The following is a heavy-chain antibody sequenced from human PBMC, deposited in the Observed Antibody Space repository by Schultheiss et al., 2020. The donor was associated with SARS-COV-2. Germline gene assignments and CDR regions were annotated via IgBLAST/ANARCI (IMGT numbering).Heavy chain of an antibody. D-gene: IGHD3-22*01. CDR2: IYWDDDK. J-gene: IGHJ4*02. Sequence: SGPTLVKPTQTLTLTCTVSGFSLSTSGVGVSWIRQPPGKALEWLALIYWDDDKRYSPSLKSRLTITKDTSKNQVVLTMTNMDPVDTATYYCAHTTYYYDSSGFIVFDYWGQGTLVTVSS. CDR3: AHTTYYYDSSGFIVFDY. CDR1: GFSLSTSGVG. V-gene: IGHV2-5*02.